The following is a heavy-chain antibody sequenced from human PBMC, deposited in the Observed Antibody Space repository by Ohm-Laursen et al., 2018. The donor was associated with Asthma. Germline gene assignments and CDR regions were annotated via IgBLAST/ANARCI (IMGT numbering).Heavy chain of an antibody. V-gene: IGHV1-69*13. J-gene: IGHJ6*02. CDR1: GGTFSSYA. CDR3: ARDSLNIVVVPATMGYYGMDV. CDR2: IIPIFGKA. D-gene: IGHD2-2*01. Sequence: SVKVSCKASGGTFSSYAISWVRQAPGQGLEWMGGIIPIFGKANYAQKFQGRVTITADESTSTAYMELSSLKSEDTAVYYCARDSLNIVVVPATMGYYGMDVWGQGTTVTVSS.